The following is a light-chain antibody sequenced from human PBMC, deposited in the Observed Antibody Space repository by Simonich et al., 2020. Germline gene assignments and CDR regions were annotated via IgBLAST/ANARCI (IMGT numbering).Light chain of an antibody. CDR3: LQDYNYPWT. Sequence: AIQMTQSPSSLSASVGDRVTITCRASQGIRNDLGWYQQKPGKAPKLLIYADTSLQSGVPARFSGSGSGTDFTLTISSLQPEDFATYYCLQDYNYPWTFGQGTKVEIK. V-gene: IGKV1-6*01. J-gene: IGKJ1*01. CDR1: QGIRND. CDR2: ADT.